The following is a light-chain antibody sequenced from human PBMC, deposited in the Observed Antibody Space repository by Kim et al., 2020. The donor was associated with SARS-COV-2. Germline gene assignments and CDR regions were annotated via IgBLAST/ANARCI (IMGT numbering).Light chain of an antibody. CDR2: QAS. Sequence: GNRVTITCRASQSGDSWLAWYQQKPGKAPKLLIYQASKLASGVPARFSGSGSGTDFTLTISNLQPDDSAIYYCKQYETYWTFGPGTKVDIK. J-gene: IGKJ1*01. CDR3: KQYETYWT. V-gene: IGKV1-5*03. CDR1: QSGDSW.